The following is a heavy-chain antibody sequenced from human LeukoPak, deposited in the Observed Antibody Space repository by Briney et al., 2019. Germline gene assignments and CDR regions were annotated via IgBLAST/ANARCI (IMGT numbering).Heavy chain of an antibody. V-gene: IGHV1-18*01. CDR1: GYTFTSYG. J-gene: IGHJ6*02. CDR3: ARLVVVPAAMTGYYYYYGMDV. CDR2: ISAYNGNT. D-gene: IGHD2-2*01. Sequence: ASVKVSCKASGYTFTSYGISWVRQAPGQGLEWMGWISAYNGNTNYAEKVQGRVTMTTDTATSTAYMELRSLRADGTAVYYCARLVVVPAAMTGYYYYYGMDVWGQGTTVTVSS.